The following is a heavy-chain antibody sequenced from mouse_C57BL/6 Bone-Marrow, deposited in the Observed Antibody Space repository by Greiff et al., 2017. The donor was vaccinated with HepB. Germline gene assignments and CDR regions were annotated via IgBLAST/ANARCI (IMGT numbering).Heavy chain of an antibody. Sequence: VQLQQSGPELVKPGASVKISCKASGYTFTDYYMNWVKQSHGKSLEWIGDINPNNGGTSYNQKFKGKATLTVDKSSSTAYMELRSLTSEDSAVYYCATYYGSSYYYYAMDYWGQGTSVTVSS. D-gene: IGHD1-1*01. J-gene: IGHJ4*01. CDR1: GYTFTDYY. V-gene: IGHV1-26*01. CDR2: INPNNGGT. CDR3: ATYYGSSYYYYAMDY.